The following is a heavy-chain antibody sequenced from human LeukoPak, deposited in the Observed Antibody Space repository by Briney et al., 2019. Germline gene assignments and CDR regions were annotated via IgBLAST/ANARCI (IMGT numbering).Heavy chain of an antibody. J-gene: IGHJ6*02. D-gene: IGHD6-19*01. V-gene: IGHV5-51*01. CDR2: IYPGDSDT. Sequence: GESLKISCKGSEYSFTSYWIGWVRQMPGKGLEWMGIIYPGDSDTRYSPSFQGQVTISADKSISTAYLQWSSLKVSDTAMYYCARLIYSSGWQNYYYYGMDVWGQGTTVTVSS. CDR3: ARLIYSSGWQNYYYYGMDV. CDR1: EYSFTSYW.